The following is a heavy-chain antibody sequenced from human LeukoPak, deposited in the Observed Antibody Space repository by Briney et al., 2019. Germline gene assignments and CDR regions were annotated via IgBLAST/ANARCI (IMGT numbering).Heavy chain of an antibody. J-gene: IGHJ3*02. Sequence: GESLQISCKASGYTFNNYWIGWVRQMPGKGLEWMGIIYPGDSDTRYSPSFQGQVTISADKSISTAYLQWSSLKASDTAMYYCAGLAARRDDAFDIWGQGTMVTVSS. D-gene: IGHD6-6*01. CDR2: IYPGDSDT. CDR1: GYTFNNYW. CDR3: AGLAARRDDAFDI. V-gene: IGHV5-51*01.